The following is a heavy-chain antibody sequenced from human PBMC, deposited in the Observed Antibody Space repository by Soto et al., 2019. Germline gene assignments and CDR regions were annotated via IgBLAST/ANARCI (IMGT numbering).Heavy chain of an antibody. CDR2: IYWDDSK. J-gene: IGHJ4*02. V-gene: IGHV2-5*02. Sequence: QITLKESGPTLVKPTQTLTLTCTFSGFSLTTDRVGVGWIRQPPGEALEWLAVIYWDDSKTYRPSLESRLTITKDTSKSQVALTMTNMDSLDTATYYCAHAYGGRSLYWGQGTLATVSS. CDR3: AHAYGGRSLY. D-gene: IGHD1-26*01. CDR1: GFSLTTDRVG.